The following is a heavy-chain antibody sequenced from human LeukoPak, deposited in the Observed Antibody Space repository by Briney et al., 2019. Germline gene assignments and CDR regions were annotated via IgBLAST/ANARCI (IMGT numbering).Heavy chain of an antibody. J-gene: IGHJ4*02. D-gene: IGHD3-22*01. CDR3: ERERADDSGIQ. CDR2: MYSGGST. CDR1: GFTFSSYW. Sequence: GGSLRLSCAASGFTFSSYWMSWVRQAPGKGLEWVSVMYSGGSTYYADSVKGRFTISRDNSKNTLYLQMNNLRAEDTAVYFCERERADDSGIQWGQGTLVTVSS. V-gene: IGHV3-53*01.